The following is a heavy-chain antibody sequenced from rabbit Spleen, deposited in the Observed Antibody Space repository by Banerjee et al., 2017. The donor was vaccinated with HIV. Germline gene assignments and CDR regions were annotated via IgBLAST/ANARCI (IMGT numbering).Heavy chain of an antibody. J-gene: IGHJ6*01. D-gene: IGHD8-1*01. V-gene: IGHV1S45*01. CDR3: ARDSGSSFSSYGMDL. CDR2: IAGSSSGFT. Sequence: QEELEESGGGLVKPEGSLTLTCKASGFSFSNKAVMCWVRQAPGKGLEWIACIAGSSSGFTYSATWAKGRFTISKTSSTTVTLQMTSLTAADTATYFCARDSGSSFSSYGMDLWGQGTLVTVS. CDR1: GFSFSNKAV.